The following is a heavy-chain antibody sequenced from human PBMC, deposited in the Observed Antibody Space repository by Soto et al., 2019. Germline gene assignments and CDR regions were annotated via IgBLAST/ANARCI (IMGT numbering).Heavy chain of an antibody. J-gene: IGHJ4*02. V-gene: IGHV3-48*02. CDR1: GFTFSSYS. CDR3: ARDLVDTAMVTDGY. CDR2: ISSSSSTI. D-gene: IGHD5-18*01. Sequence: LRLSCAASGFTFSSYSMNWVRQAPGKGLEWVSYISSSSSTIYYADSVKGRFTISRDNAKNSLYLQMNSLRDGDTAVYYCARDLVDTAMVTDGYWGQGTLVTVSS.